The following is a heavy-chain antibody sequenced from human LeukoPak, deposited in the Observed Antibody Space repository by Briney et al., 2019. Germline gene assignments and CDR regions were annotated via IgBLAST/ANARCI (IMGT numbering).Heavy chain of an antibody. V-gene: IGHV3-43D*04. J-gene: IGHJ4*02. CDR3: AKGPKGYDFWSGYAPLDY. Sequence: GGSLRLSCAASGFTFDDYGMSWVRQAPGKGLEWVSLISWDGGSTYYADSVKGRFTISRDNSKNSLYLQMNSLRAEDTALYYCAKGPKGYDFWSGYAPLDYWGQGTLVTVSS. CDR2: ISWDGGST. D-gene: IGHD3-3*01. CDR1: GFTFDDYG.